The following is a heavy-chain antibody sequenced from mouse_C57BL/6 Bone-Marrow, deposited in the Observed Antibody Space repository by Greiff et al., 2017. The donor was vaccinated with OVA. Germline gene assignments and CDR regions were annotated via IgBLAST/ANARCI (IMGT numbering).Heavy chain of an antibody. CDR1: GYTFTDYN. CDR3: ARGTLYYCYFDV. V-gene: IGHV1-18*01. Sequence: VQLQQSGPELVKPGASVKIPCKASGYTFTDYNMDWVKQSHGKSLEWIGDINPNNGGTIYNQKFQGKATLTVDKSSSTAYMELRSLTSDDTAVYYCARGTLYYCYFDVWGTGTTVTVSS. CDR2: INPNNGGT. D-gene: IGHD2-3*01. J-gene: IGHJ1*03.